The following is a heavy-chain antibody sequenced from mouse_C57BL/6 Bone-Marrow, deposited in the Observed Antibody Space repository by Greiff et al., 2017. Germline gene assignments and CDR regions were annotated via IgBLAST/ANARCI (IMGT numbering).Heavy chain of an antibody. D-gene: IGHD2-4*01. CDR3: TRENYYYDYDGYYAMDY. CDR2: IDPETGGT. CDR1: GYTFTDYE. V-gene: IGHV1-15*01. Sequence: QVQLKQSGAELVRPGASVTLSCKASGYTFTDYEMHWLKQTPVHGLEWIGAIDPETGGTAYNQKFKGKAILTADKSSSTAYMELRSLTSEDSAVYYCTRENYYYDYDGYYAMDYWGQGTSVTVSS. J-gene: IGHJ4*01.